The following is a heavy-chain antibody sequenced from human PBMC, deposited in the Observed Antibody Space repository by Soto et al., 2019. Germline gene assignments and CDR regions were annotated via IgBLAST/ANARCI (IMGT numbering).Heavy chain of an antibody. CDR1: GYTLTELS. CDR3: ATDLITMVRGAAMNRF. Sequence: ASVKVSCKVSGYTLTELSMHWVRQAPGKGLEWMGGFDPEDGETIYAQKFQGRVTMTEDTSTDTAYMELSSLRSEDTAVYYCATDLITMVRGAAMNRFWGQGTLVTVSS. CDR2: FDPEDGET. V-gene: IGHV1-24*01. J-gene: IGHJ4*02. D-gene: IGHD3-10*01.